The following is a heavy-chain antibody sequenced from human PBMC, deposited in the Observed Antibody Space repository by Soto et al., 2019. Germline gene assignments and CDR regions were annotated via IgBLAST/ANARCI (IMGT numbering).Heavy chain of an antibody. CDR2: ICKDEKST. CDR1: GFTFSSYC. V-gene: IGHV3-74*01. Sequence: GGSLRLSCVASGFTFSSYCMHWVRQAPGRGLVWVSRICKDEKSTRYADSVKGRFTISRDNANNILYLQMTSLRVDDTAVFYCVRDVELQSFDYWGPGTLVTVSS. CDR3: VRDVELQSFDY. D-gene: IGHD1-7*01. J-gene: IGHJ4*02.